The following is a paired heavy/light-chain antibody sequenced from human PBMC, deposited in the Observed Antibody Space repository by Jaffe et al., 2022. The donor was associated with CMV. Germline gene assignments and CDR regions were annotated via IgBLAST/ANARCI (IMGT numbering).Light chain of an antibody. V-gene: IGKV1-12*01. CDR1: QGTSSW. CDR3: QQTNSLPLT. J-gene: IGKJ4*01. CDR2: AAS. Sequence: DIQMTQSPSSVSASVGDRVIITCRASQGTSSWLAWYQQKPGKAPKLLIYAASSVQSGVPSRFSGSGTGTDFTLTISSLQPEDFATYYCQQTNSLPLTFGGGTKVERK.
Heavy chain of an antibody. CDR1: GSTFRNYW. J-gene: IGHJ3*01. D-gene: IGHD1-26*01. CDR3: ASQEAGGGYYYAFDV. V-gene: IGHV5-10-1*03. CDR2: IDPFDAST. Sequence: EVQLVQSGAEVKKPGHSLRISCQGSGSTFRNYWIHWVRQVPGKGLEWLGRIDPFDASTKYNPTFQGHVTLSADKSISTVYLQWSGLRASDTAMYYCASQEAGGGYYYAFDVWGQGTMVTVSS.